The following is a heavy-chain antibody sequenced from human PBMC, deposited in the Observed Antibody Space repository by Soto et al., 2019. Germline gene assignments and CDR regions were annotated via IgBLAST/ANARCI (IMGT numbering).Heavy chain of an antibody. V-gene: IGHV4-31*03. CDR2: IYYSGST. J-gene: IGHJ4*02. D-gene: IGHD6-6*01. Sequence: SETLSLTCTVSGGSISSGGYYWSWIRQHPGKGLEWIGYIYYSGSTYYNPSLKSRVTISVDTSKNQFSLKLSSVTAADTAVYYCARASLAARHFDYWGQGTLVTVSS. CDR1: GGSISSGGYY. CDR3: ARASLAARHFDY.